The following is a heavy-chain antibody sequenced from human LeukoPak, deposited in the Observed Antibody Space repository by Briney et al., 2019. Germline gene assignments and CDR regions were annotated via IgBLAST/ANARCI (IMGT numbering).Heavy chain of an antibody. CDR3: ARVIANYYDSSGYEY. CDR2: INPSGGST. CDR1: GYTFTSYY. J-gene: IGHJ4*02. D-gene: IGHD3-22*01. V-gene: IGHV1-46*01. Sequence: ASVKVSCKASGYTFTSYYMHWVRQAPGQGLEWMGIINPSGGSTSYAQTFQGRVTMTRDTSTSTVYMELSSLRSEDTAVYYCARVIANYYDSSGYEYWGQGTLVTVSS.